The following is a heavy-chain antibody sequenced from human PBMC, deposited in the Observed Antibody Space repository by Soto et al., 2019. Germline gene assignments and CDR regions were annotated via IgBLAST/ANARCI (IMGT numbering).Heavy chain of an antibody. J-gene: IGHJ6*02. CDR1: GFTFSGHT. D-gene: IGHD6-13*01. CDR3: AGRIAAGGGMDV. V-gene: IGHV3-21*02. Sequence: EVQLVESGGGLVKPGGSLRLSCEASGFTFSGHTLTWVRQAPGKGLEWVSSISSSGGYIHYADSVKGRFTIPRDNANNSLFLQMNSLRVEDTALYYCAGRIAAGGGMDVWGQGTTVSVSS. CDR2: ISSSGGYI.